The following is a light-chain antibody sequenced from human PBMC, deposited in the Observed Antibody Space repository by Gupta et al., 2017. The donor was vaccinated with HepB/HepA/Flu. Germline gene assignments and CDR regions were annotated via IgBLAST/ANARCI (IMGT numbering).Light chain of an antibody. V-gene: IGLV1-44*01. CDR2: NND. J-gene: IGLJ2*01. Sequence: QSVLTHPPSASGTPGQRVTISCFGSSPNIGSNGVNWYQQLPGTAPKLLIYNNDQRPSGVPDRFSGSKSDTSASLAISGLQSEDEADYYCATCDASLTALFGGGTKLTVL. CDR1: SPNIGSNG. CDR3: ATCDASLTAL.